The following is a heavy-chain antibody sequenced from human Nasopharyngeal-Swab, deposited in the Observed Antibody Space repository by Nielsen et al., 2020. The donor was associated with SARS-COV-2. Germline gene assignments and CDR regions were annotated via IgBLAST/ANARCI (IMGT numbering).Heavy chain of an antibody. CDR1: GYNFASHW. D-gene: IGHD1-26*01. V-gene: IGHV5-51*01. CDR2: IYPGDSDT. CDR3: ARSGTYYGMDV. J-gene: IGHJ6*02. Sequence: GESLKISCKASGYNFASHWIGWVRQMPGRGPEWMGIIYPGDSDTRYSPSFQGQVTISVDKSINTAFLHSSSLKASDIATYYCARSGTYYGMDVWGQGTTVIVSS.